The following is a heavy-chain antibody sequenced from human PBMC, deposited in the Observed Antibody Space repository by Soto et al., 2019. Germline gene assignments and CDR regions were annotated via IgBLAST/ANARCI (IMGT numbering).Heavy chain of an antibody. J-gene: IGHJ5*02. CDR2: INPNRGGT. D-gene: IGHD3-10*01. Sequence: SVEVSGRASGYTFTGYYMHWVRQAPGQGLEWMGWINPNRGGTNYAQKFQGWVTMTRDTSISTAYMELSRLRSDDTAVYYCARERIPMVRGNWFDPWGQGTLVTVSS. V-gene: IGHV1-2*04. CDR1: GYTFTGYY. CDR3: ARERIPMVRGNWFDP.